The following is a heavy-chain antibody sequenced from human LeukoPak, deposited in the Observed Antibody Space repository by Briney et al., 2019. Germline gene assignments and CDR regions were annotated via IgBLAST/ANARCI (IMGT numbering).Heavy chain of an antibody. CDR2: IRGSGGGT. CDR3: VKARMPHCGTDCLES. D-gene: IGHD2-21*02. CDR1: GFTFSNYG. Sequence: GESLRLSCAASGFTFSNYGMSWVRQAPGKGLEWVSVIRGSGGGTYYADSVKGRFTFSRDNSKNTVYLQMNSLRAEDTAVYYCVKARMPHCGTDCLESWGQGTLVTVSS. J-gene: IGHJ4*02. V-gene: IGHV3-23*01.